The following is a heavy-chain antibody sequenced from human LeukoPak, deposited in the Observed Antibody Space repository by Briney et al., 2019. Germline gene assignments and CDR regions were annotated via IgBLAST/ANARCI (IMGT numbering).Heavy chain of an antibody. CDR1: GFTFDDYA. CDR2: ISSSSSYI. CDR3: ARVGSDWTHRDPSDY. D-gene: IGHD3-9*01. Sequence: PGGSLRLSCAASGFTFDDYAMHWVRQAPGKGLEWVSSISSSSSYIYYADSVKGRFTISRDNAKNSLYLQMNSLRAEDTAVYYCARVGSDWTHRDPSDYWGQGTLVTVSS. V-gene: IGHV3-21*01. J-gene: IGHJ4*02.